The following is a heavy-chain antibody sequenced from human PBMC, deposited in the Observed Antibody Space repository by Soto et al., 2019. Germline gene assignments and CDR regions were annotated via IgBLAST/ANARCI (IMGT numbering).Heavy chain of an antibody. V-gene: IGHV3-30*18. Sequence: GGSLRLSCAASGFTFSSYGMHWVRQAPGKGLEWVAVISYDGSNKYYADSVKGRFTISRDNSKNTLYLQMNSLRAEDTAVYYCAKRYGSGAGAHYYYGMDVWGQGTTVTVSS. D-gene: IGHD3-10*01. CDR3: AKRYGSGAGAHYYYGMDV. J-gene: IGHJ6*02. CDR1: GFTFSSYG. CDR2: ISYDGSNK.